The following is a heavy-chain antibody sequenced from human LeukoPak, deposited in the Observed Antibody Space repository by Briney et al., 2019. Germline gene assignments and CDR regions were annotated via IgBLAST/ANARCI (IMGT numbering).Heavy chain of an antibody. D-gene: IGHD6-6*01. V-gene: IGHV4-34*01. CDR1: GGSFSGYY. CDR2: INHSGST. Sequence: SETLSLACAVYGGSFSGYYWSWIRQPPGKGLEWIGEINHSGSTNYNPSLKSRVTISVDTSKNQFSLKLSSVTAADTAVYYCARGKRAARTRHNWFDPWGQGTLVTVSS. CDR3: ARGKRAARTRHNWFDP. J-gene: IGHJ5*02.